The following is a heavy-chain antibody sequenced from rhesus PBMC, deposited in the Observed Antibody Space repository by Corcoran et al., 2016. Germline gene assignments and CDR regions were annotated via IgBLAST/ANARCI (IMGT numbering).Heavy chain of an antibody. CDR2: DDPEDGEA. CDR1: GYTFTDYY. CDR3: ATGSSWIYGLDS. D-gene: IGHD6-13*01. Sequence: EVQLVQSGAEVKKPGASVKISCKASGYTFTDYYLHWVQQAPGKGLEWMGHDDPEDGEAIHAQKCQDRVTITADTSTDTAYMELSSLRSEDTAVYYCATGSSWIYGLDSWGQGVVVTVSS. V-gene: IGHV1-111*02. J-gene: IGHJ6*01.